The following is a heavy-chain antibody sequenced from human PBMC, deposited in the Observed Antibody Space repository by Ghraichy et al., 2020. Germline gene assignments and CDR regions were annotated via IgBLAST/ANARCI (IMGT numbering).Heavy chain of an antibody. CDR1: GFSLSTSGVG. V-gene: IGHV2-5*05. J-gene: IGHJ1*01. CDR2: IYWDDDK. Sequence: SGPTLVKPTQTLTLTCTFSGFSLSTSGVGVGWIRQPPGKALEWLALIYWDDDKRYGPSLKSRLTITKDTSKNQVVLTMTNMDPVDTATYYCARVQGSGYPLSFQHWGQGTLVTVSS. CDR3: ARVQGSGYPLSFQH. D-gene: IGHD3-3*01.